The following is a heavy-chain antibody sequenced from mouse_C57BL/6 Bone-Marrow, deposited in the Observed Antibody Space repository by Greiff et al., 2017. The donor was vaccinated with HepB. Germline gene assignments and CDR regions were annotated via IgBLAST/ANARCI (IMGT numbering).Heavy chain of an antibody. J-gene: IGHJ2*01. D-gene: IGHD1-1*01. Sequence: QVQLQQPGAELVKPGASVKLSCKASGYTFTSYWMHWVKQRPGQGLEWIGMIHPNSGSTNYNEKFKSKATLTVDKSSSTAYMQLSSLTSEDSAVYYCARDRLTTVVATPFFDYWGQGTTLTVSS. V-gene: IGHV1-64*01. CDR2: IHPNSGST. CDR1: GYTFTSYW. CDR3: ARDRLTTVVATPFFDY.